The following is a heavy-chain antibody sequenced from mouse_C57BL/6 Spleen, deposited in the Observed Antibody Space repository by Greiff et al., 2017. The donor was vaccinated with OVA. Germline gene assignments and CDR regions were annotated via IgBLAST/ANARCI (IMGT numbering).Heavy chain of an antibody. CDR3: ARRGLTGSMDY. Sequence: EVQLQQSGPVLVKPGASVKMSCKASGYTFTDYYMNWVKQSHGKSLEWIGVINPYNGGTSYNQKFKGKATLTVDKSSSTAYMELNSLTSEDSAVYYCARRGLTGSMDYWGQGTSVTVSS. CDR1: GYTFTDYY. CDR2: INPYNGGT. J-gene: IGHJ4*01. V-gene: IGHV1-19*01. D-gene: IGHD4-1*01.